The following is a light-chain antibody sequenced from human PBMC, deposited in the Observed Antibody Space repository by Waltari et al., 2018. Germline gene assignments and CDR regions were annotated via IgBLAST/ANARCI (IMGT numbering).Light chain of an antibody. V-gene: IGKV1-8*01. Sequence: AIRITQSPSSLSASIGDRVTIPCRASQGISSYLAWYQQKPGEAPKLLIYDASASQSGVPARCSGSGSGTDFTLTIGCLQSEDFATYYCQQYYTSPFAFGQGTKVEI. CDR2: DAS. CDR1: QGISSY. J-gene: IGKJ2*01. CDR3: QQYYTSPFA.